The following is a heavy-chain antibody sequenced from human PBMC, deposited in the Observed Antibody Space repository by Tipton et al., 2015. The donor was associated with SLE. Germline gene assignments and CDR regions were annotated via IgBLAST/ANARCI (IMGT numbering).Heavy chain of an antibody. CDR3: ARAKRMWFGESPNYFDY. CDR2: IYYSGST. V-gene: IGHV4-31*03. J-gene: IGHJ4*02. CDR1: GGSISSGGYY. D-gene: IGHD3-10*01. Sequence: TLSLTCTVSGGSISSGGYYWSWIRQHPGKGLEWIGYIYYSGSTYYNPSLKSRVTISVDTSKNQFSLKLSSVTAADTAVYYCARAKRMWFGESPNYFDYWGQGTLVTVSS.